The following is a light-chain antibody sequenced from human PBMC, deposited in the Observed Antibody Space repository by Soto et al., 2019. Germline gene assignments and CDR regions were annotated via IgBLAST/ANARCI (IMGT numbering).Light chain of an antibody. CDR3: QSYDSSLRGSK. CDR1: SSNIGAGYD. V-gene: IGLV1-40*01. Sequence: QSVLTQPPSVSGAPGQRVTISCTGSSSNIGAGYDVHWYQQLPGTAPKLLIYGNSNRPSGVPDRFSGSKSGTSASLAITGLQAEDEADYYCQSYDSSLRGSKFGGGTKLTV. CDR2: GNS. J-gene: IGLJ2*01.